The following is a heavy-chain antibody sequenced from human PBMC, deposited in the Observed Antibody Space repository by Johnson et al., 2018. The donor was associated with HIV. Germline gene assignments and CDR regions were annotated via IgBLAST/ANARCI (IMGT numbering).Heavy chain of an antibody. CDR3: AKGLAAGDDAFDI. J-gene: IGHJ3*02. Sequence: VQLVESGGGLVQPGGSLRLSCAASEFTVSSSYMSWVRQAPGKGLEWVSVIYSRGGSYYVDSVRGRFTISRDNSKNTLYLQMNSLRAEDTAVYYCAKGLAAGDDAFDIWGQGTMVTVSS. CDR1: EFTVSSSY. V-gene: IGHV3-66*01. D-gene: IGHD6-25*01. CDR2: IYSRGGS.